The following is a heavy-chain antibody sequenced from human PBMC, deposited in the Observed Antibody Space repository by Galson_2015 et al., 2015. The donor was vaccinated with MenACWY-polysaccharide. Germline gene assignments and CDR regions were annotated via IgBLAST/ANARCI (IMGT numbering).Heavy chain of an antibody. J-gene: IGHJ4*02. CDR1: GFPFSSYA. V-gene: IGHV3-23*01. CDR3: ATLGSGWFTYSGH. D-gene: IGHD6-19*01. CDR2: ISASAATT. Sequence: LRLSCAASGFPFSSYALSWVRQAPGPGLEWVTGISASAATTYYADSVKGRFTISRDNTKNTMYLQMNSVTPEDTAIYYCATLGSGWFTYSGHWGQGTLVTVSS.